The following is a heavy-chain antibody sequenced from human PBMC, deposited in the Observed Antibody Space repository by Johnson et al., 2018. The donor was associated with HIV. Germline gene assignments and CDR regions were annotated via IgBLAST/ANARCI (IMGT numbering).Heavy chain of an antibody. Sequence: VQLVESGGGLIQPGGSLRLSCAASGFTVSSNYMTWVRQAPGKGLEWVSAIGYSASDTYYADSVKGRFTISRDNSNNRLYLQMNSLRAEDTAIYYCEGYCSGGACYSGVSAFDVWGHGTMVTVSS. CDR3: EGYCSGGACYSGVSAFDV. J-gene: IGHJ3*01. CDR1: GFTVSSNY. V-gene: IGHV3-53*01. CDR2: IGYSASDT. D-gene: IGHD2-15*01.